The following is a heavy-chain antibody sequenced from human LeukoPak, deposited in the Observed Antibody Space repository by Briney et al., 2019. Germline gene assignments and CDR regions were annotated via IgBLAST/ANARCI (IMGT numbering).Heavy chain of an antibody. CDR3: ARHKNGGSFPLDS. V-gene: IGHV4-59*08. CDR2: IYSSGST. J-gene: IGHJ4*02. Sequence: SETLSLTCTVSGDSIRSYYWGWIQQPPGRGLEYIGYIYSSGSTSYNPSLKSRVTISVDTSKNQFSLKLSSMTAADTAVYYCARHKNGGSFPLDSWGQGTLVTVSS. D-gene: IGHD1-26*01. CDR1: GDSIRSYY.